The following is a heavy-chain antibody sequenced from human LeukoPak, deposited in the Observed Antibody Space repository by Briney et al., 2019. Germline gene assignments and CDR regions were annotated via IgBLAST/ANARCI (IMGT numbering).Heavy chain of an antibody. V-gene: IGHV3-48*02. CDR2: ISTSSTSK. Sequence: GGSLRLSCAASGFTFSRYSMNWVRQAPGKGLEWVSYISTSSTSKYYADSVQGRFTISRDSAKNSLYLQMNSLRDEDTAVYYCARDFSTWEHGAFDIWGQGTVVTVSS. J-gene: IGHJ3*02. D-gene: IGHD1-26*01. CDR1: GFTFSRYS. CDR3: ARDFSTWEHGAFDI.